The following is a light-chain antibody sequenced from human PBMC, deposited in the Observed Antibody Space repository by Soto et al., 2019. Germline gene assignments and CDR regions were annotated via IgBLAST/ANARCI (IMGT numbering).Light chain of an antibody. CDR1: QSVGSS. Sequence: EIVWTQSPGTLSLSPGERATLSCRASQSVGSSLSWYQQKPGQAPRLLFYGASNRATAIPERFSGSGFGTDFTITITRLEPEDCAVYYCQQYGDSPQTFGPGTKVEI. CDR3: QQYGDSPQT. J-gene: IGKJ1*01. V-gene: IGKV3-20*01. CDR2: GAS.